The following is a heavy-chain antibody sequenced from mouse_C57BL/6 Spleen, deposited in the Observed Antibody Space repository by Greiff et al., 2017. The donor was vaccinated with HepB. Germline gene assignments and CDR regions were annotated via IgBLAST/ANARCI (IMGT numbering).Heavy chain of an antibody. D-gene: IGHD1-1*01. J-gene: IGHJ1*03. CDR2: IYPGDGDT. CDR3: ARHYYYGSSYVYWYFDV. V-gene: IGHV1-82*01. Sequence: VQLQESGPELVKPGASVKISCKASGYAFSSSWMNWVKQRPGKGLEWIGRIYPGDGDTTYNGKFKGKATLTADKSSSTAYMQLSSLTSEDSAVYFCARHYYYGSSYVYWYFDVWGTGTTVTVSS. CDR1: GYAFSSSW.